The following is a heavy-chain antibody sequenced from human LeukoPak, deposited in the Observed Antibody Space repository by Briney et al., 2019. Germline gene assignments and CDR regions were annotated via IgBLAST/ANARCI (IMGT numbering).Heavy chain of an antibody. J-gene: IGHJ4*02. CDR2: IRSKAYGGTT. CDR3: TRESGSYWEYYFDY. V-gene: IGHV3-49*04. D-gene: IGHD1-26*01. CDR1: GSTFGDYA. Sequence: GGSLRLSCTASGSTFGDYAMSWVRQAPGKGLEWVGFIRSKAYGGTTEYAASVKGRFTISRDDSKSIAYLRMNSLKTEDTAVYYCTRESGSYWEYYFDYWGQGTLVTVSS.